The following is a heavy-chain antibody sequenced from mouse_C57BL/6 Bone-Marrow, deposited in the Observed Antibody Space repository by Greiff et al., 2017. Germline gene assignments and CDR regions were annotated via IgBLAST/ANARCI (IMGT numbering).Heavy chain of an antibody. J-gene: IGHJ2*01. CDR2: IDPSDSYT. D-gene: IGHD3-1*01. CDR3: ARSAFFFDY. CDR1: GYTFTSYW. V-gene: IGHV1-59*01. Sequence: QVQLQQPGAELVRPGTSVKLSCKASGYTFTSYWMHWVKQRPGQGLEWIGVIDPSDSYTNYNQKFKGKATLTVDPSSSTAYMQLSSLTSEDSSVYYCARSAFFFDYWGKGTTLTVSS.